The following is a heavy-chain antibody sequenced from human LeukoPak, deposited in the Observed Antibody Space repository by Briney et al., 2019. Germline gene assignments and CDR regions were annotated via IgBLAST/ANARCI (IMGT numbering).Heavy chain of an antibody. CDR3: ARDPTFWSGYYENNWFDP. CDR1: GFTFSSYW. CDR2: IKQDGSEK. D-gene: IGHD3-3*01. V-gene: IGHV3-7*01. Sequence: GGPLRLSCAASGFTFSSYWMSWVRQAPGKGLEWVANIKQDGSEKYYVDSVKGRFTISRDNAKNSLYLQMNSLRAEDTAVYYCARDPTFWSGYYENNWFDPWGQGTLVTVSS. J-gene: IGHJ5*02.